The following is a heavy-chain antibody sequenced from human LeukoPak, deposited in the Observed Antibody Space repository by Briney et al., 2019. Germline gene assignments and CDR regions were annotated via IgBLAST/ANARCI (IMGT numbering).Heavy chain of an antibody. CDR2: IIPIFGTA. V-gene: IGHV1-69*05. CDR1: GGTFSSYA. Sequence: ASVKVSCKASGGTFSSYAISWVRQAPGQGLEWMGGIIPIFGTANYAQKFQGRVTITTDESTSTAYMELSSLRSEDTAVYYCARGKDTVTKVVGYYYYMDVWGKGTTVTVFS. J-gene: IGHJ6*03. CDR3: ARGKDTVTKVVGYYYYMDV. D-gene: IGHD4-11*01.